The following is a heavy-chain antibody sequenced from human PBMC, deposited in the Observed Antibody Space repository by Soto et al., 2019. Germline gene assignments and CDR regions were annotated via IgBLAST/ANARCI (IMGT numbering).Heavy chain of an antibody. V-gene: IGHV2-5*02. CDR1: GFSLSTSGVG. J-gene: IGHJ4*02. CDR2: IYWDDDK. CDR3: AHRPSYCSGGSCYSCFDY. Sequence: QITLKESGPTLVKPTQTLTLTCTFSGFSLSTSGVGVGWIRQPPGKALEWLALIYWDDDKRYSPSLKSRLTITKDPSKNQVVLTMTNMDPVDTATYYCAHRPSYCSGGSCYSCFDYWGQGTLVTVSS. D-gene: IGHD2-15*01.